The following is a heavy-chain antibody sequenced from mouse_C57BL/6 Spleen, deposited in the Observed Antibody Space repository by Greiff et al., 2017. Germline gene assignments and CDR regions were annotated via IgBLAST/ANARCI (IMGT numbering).Heavy chain of an antibody. J-gene: IGHJ4*01. CDR2: IYPGNGDT. CDR3: ARISYDGDMGYAMDY. Sequence: QVQLKQSGAELVRPGASVKMSCKASGYTFTSYNMHWVKQTPRQGLEWIGAIYPGNGDTSYNQKFKGKATLTVDKSSSTAYMQLSSLTSEDSAVYFCARISYDGDMGYAMDYWGQGTSVTVSS. D-gene: IGHD2-12*01. CDR1: GYTFTSYN. V-gene: IGHV1-12*01.